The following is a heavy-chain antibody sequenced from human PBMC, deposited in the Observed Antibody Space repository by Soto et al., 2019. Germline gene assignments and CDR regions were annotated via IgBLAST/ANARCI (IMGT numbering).Heavy chain of an antibody. CDR2: IYYSGST. Sequence: AETLSLTCSASGGSISSYYWSWIRQPPGKGLEWIGYIYYSGSTNYNPSLKSRVTITVDASKNQFSLKLSSVTAADTAVYYCARGSSSWDYWGQGTLVTVSS. D-gene: IGHD6-13*01. CDR1: GGSISSYY. V-gene: IGHV4-59*01. J-gene: IGHJ4*02. CDR3: ARGSSSWDY.